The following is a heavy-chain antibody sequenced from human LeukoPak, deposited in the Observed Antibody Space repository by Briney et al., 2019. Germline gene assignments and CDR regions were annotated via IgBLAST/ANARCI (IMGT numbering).Heavy chain of an antibody. CDR2: IYYSGST. J-gene: IGHJ3*02. V-gene: IGHV4-30-4*08. CDR1: GGSISSGDYY. Sequence: SQTLSLTCTVSGGSISSGDYYWSWIRQPPGKGLEWIGYIYYSGSTYYNPSLKSRVTISVDTSKNQFSLKLSSVTAADTAVYYXXXXRLXHRXFDIRGQGTMVTVPS. CDR3: XXXRLXHRXFDI.